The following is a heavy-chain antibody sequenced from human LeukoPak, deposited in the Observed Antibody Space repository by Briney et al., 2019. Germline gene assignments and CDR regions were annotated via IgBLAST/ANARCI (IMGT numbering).Heavy chain of an antibody. CDR2: INHSGST. Sequence: PSETLSLTCAVYGGSFSGYYWSWIRQPPGKGLEWIGEINHSGSTNYNPSLKSRVTISVDTSKNQFSLKLSSVTAADTAVYYCAVMYSSSWYDGARDNWFDPWGQGTLVTVSS. J-gene: IGHJ5*02. V-gene: IGHV4-34*01. CDR3: AVMYSSSWYDGARDNWFDP. CDR1: GGSFSGYY. D-gene: IGHD6-13*01.